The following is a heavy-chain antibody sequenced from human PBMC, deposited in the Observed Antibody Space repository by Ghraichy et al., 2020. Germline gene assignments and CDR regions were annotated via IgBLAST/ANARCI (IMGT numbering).Heavy chain of an antibody. D-gene: IGHD3-16*01. J-gene: IGHJ4*02. Sequence: GGSLRLSCAASGFTVSNNYMRWVRQAPGKGLEWVSLIYSAGSTYYADSVRGRFTISRDSSKNTLYLQMNSLGVEDTAGYYCATSPGLGFWGQGPLVTVSS. CDR2: IYSAGST. CDR3: ATSPGLGF. V-gene: IGHV3-53*01. CDR1: GFTVSNNY.